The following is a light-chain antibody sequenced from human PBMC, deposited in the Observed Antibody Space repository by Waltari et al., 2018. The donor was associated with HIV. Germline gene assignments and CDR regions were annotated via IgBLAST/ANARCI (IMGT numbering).Light chain of an antibody. CDR3: ATWDSGLSAVV. CDR1: SSDVGGYNY. V-gene: IGLV2-14*01. Sequence: QSALTQPASVSGSPGQSITISCTGTSSDVGGYNYVSWYQQHPGKAPKLMIYEVSNRPSGVSNRFSCSKSGPSATLGITGLQTGDEADDYCATWDSGLSAVVFGGGTKLTVL. CDR2: EVS. J-gene: IGLJ2*01.